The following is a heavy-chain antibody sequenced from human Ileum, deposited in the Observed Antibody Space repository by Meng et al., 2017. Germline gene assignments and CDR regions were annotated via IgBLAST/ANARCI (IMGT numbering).Heavy chain of an antibody. J-gene: IGHJ4*02. D-gene: IGHD4-17*01. CDR2: INAGDGGT. V-gene: IGHV1-46*01. CDR3: VGDSHGFGDGPF. CDR1: GYTFTNYY. Sequence: QVQRVQSGAEVEKPGASLKVSCKPFGYTFTNYYVHWVRQAPGQGLDWMGLINAGDGGTTYAQKFQDRVTLTRDTSTSTLYMEVRSLRSDDTAMYYCVGDSHGFGDGPFWGQGTLVTGSS.